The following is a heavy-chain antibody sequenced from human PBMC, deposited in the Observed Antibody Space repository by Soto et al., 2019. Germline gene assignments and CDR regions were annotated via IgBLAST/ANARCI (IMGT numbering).Heavy chain of an antibody. CDR3: ARDWTAMAPLGGGMDV. V-gene: IGHV3-30-3*01. Sequence: QVQLVESGGGVVQPGRSLRLSCAASGFTFSSYAMHWVRQAPGKGLEWVAVISYDGSNKYYADSVKGRFTISRDNSKNTLYLQMNSLRAEDTDVYYCARDWTAMAPLGGGMDVWGQGTTVTVSS. J-gene: IGHJ6*02. D-gene: IGHD5-18*01. CDR2: ISYDGSNK. CDR1: GFTFSSYA.